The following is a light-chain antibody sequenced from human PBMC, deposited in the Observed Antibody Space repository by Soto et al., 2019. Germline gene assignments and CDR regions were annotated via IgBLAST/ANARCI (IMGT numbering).Light chain of an antibody. CDR2: DAS. Sequence: EIVLTQSPATLSLSPGETATLSCRASQSIITYLAWYQHKPGQAPRLVIFDASNSAPGIPARFTGSGSGTDFTLTISPLEPEDFAVYYCQQRIDWPPLTFGGGTKVEIK. CDR1: QSIITY. J-gene: IGKJ4*01. V-gene: IGKV3-11*01. CDR3: QQRIDWPPLT.